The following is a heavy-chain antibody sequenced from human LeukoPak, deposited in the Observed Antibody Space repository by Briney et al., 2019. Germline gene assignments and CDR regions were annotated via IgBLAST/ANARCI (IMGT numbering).Heavy chain of an antibody. J-gene: IGHJ4*02. V-gene: IGHV3-30*18. D-gene: IGHD2-2*01. CDR2: ISYDGSNK. Sequence: GGSLRLSCAASGFTFSSYGMHWVRQAPGKGLEWVAVISYDGSNKYYADSVKGRFTISRDNSKNTLYLQMNSLRAEDTAVYYCAKAPRTSCFDYWGQGTLVTVSS. CDR3: AKAPRTSCFDY. CDR1: GFTFSSYG.